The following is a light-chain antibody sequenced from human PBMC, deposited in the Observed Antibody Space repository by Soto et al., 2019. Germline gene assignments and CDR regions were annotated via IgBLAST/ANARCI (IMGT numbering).Light chain of an antibody. J-gene: IGKJ5*01. CDR3: QQYDNLPIT. Sequence: DIQMTQAPSSLAASVGDGVTITRLASQDISNYLNWYQQKPGKAPKLLIYDASNLETGVPSRFSGSGSGTDFTFTICCLQPEDIAPYYCQQYDNLPITSGQGARLEIK. CDR2: DAS. CDR1: QDISNY. V-gene: IGKV1-33*01.